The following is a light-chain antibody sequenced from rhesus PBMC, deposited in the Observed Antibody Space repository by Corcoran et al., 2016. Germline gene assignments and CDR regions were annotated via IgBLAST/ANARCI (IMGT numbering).Light chain of an antibody. CDR3: QHGSGTPLT. CDR1: ENVNNY. J-gene: IGKJ4*01. CDR2: KAS. Sequence: DIQMTQSPSSLSASVGDRVTITCRASENVNNYLNWSQQKPGKAPKLLIYKASTLQSGVPSRFSGSGTGTDYTFPVSSLQPEDVATYYCQHGSGTPLTFGGRTKVEIK. V-gene: IGKV1-74*01.